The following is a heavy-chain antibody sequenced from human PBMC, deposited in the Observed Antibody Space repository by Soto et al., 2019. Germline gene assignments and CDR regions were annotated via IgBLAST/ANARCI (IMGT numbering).Heavy chain of an antibody. D-gene: IGHD3-22*01. CDR2: ISGSGGST. V-gene: IGHV3-23*01. J-gene: IGHJ6*02. CDR1: GFTFSSYA. Sequence: GGSLRLSCAASGFTFSSYAMSWVRQAPGKGLEWVSAISGSGGSTYYADSVKGRFTISRDNSKNTLYLQMNSLRAEDTAVYYCAKGGYYDSSGYSYYYYGMDVWGQGTTVTVSS. CDR3: AKGGYYDSSGYSYYYYGMDV.